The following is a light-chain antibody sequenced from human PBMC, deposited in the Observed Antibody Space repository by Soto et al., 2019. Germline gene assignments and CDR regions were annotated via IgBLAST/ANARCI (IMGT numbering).Light chain of an antibody. CDR1: SANIGNNY. V-gene: IGLV1-44*01. Sequence: QSVLTQPPSASGTPGQRVTISCSGRSANIGNNYVCWYQQLPGTAPKLLIYSNIQRPSGVPDRFSGSKSGTSASLAISGLQSEDEADYYCAAWDDSLNGVVFGGGTKLTVL. CDR2: SNI. CDR3: AAWDDSLNGVV. J-gene: IGLJ2*01.